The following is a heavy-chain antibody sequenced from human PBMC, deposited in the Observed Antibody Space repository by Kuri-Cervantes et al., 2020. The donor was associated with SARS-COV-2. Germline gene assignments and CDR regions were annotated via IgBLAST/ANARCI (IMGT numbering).Heavy chain of an antibody. CDR3: TRQGYSSSWYPYYYYTDV. CDR2: IRSKIYGGTT. Sequence: GGSLRLSCTASGFTFGDYGMSWVRQAPGKGLERVGFIRSKIYGGTTEYAASVKGRFTISRDDSKSIAYLQMNSLKTEDTAVYYCTRQGYSSSWYPYYYYTDVWGKGTTVTVSS. J-gene: IGHJ6*03. V-gene: IGHV3-49*04. D-gene: IGHD6-13*01. CDR1: GFTFGDYG.